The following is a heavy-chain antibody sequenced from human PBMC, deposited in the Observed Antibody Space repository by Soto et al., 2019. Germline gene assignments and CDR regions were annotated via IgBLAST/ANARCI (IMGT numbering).Heavy chain of an antibody. Sequence: ASVKVSCKASGYTFTSYGISWVRQAPGQGLEWMGWISAYNGNTNYAQKLQGRVTMTTGTSTSTAYMELRSLRSDDTAVYYCAREWRYSGSRTFYGMDVWGQGPTVTVS. V-gene: IGHV1-18*01. CDR3: AREWRYSGSRTFYGMDV. CDR2: ISAYNGNT. CDR1: GYTFTSYG. D-gene: IGHD1-26*01. J-gene: IGHJ6*02.